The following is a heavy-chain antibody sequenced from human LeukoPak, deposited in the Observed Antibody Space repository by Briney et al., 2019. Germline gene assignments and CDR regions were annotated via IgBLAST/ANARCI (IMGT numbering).Heavy chain of an antibody. V-gene: IGHV3-74*01. CDR3: TRGATASFDR. CDR2: INNDGSDT. J-gene: IGHJ5*02. D-gene: IGHD5-12*01. Sequence: GGSLRLSCAASGFTFSNYWMHWVRQAPGKGLVWVSRINNDGSDTVYADSVKGRFTISRDNAKNTLYLQMNSLRAEDTAIYYCTRGATASFDRWGQGTLVTVSS. CDR1: GFTFSNYW.